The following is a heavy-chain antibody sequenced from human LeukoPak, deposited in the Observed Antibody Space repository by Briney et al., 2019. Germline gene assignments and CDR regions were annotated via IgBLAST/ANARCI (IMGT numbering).Heavy chain of an antibody. Sequence: GASVKVSCKASGYTFTSYGISWVRQAPGQGLEWMGWISAYNGNTNYAQKLQGRVTMTRDTSISTAYMELSRLRSDDTAVYYCARGLGYCSGGSCYLGGNWFDPWGQGTLVTVSS. CDR2: ISAYNGNT. CDR1: GYTFTSYG. J-gene: IGHJ5*02. V-gene: IGHV1-18*01. CDR3: ARGLGYCSGGSCYLGGNWFDP. D-gene: IGHD2-15*01.